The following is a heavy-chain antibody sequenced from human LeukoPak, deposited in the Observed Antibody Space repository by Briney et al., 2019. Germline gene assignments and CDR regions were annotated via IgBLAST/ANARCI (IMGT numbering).Heavy chain of an antibody. V-gene: IGHV3-48*04. CDR2: ISSSSSTI. CDR3: ARDPRQGWAFDI. Sequence: GGSLRLSCAASGFTFSTYSMNWVRQAPGKGLEWVSYISSSSSTIYSADSVKGRFTISRDNAKNSLYLQMNSLRAEDTAVYYCARDPRQGWAFDIWGQGTMVTVSS. J-gene: IGHJ3*02. CDR1: GFTFSTYS.